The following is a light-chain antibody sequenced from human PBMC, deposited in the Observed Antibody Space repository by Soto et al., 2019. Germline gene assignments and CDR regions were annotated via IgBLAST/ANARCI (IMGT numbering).Light chain of an antibody. CDR1: QSVSSN. V-gene: IGKV3-15*01. CDR3: QQYNNWPPMYT. Sequence: EIVMTQSPATLSVSPGERASLSCRASQSVSSNLAWYQQQPGQAPRLLIYGASIRATGIPARFSGSGSGTEFTLTISSLQSEDFAVYYCQQYNNWPPMYTFGQGTNLEIK. J-gene: IGKJ2*01. CDR2: GAS.